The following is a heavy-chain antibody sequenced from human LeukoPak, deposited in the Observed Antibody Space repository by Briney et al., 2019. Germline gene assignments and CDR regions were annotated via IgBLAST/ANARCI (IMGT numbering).Heavy chain of an antibody. V-gene: IGHV4-31*03. CDR2: ICDSGST. J-gene: IGHJ6*03. CDR1: GGSISSGGYC. D-gene: IGHD3-16*01. CDR3: ASGLGSSRYHYMDV. Sequence: SETLSLTCTVSGGSISSGGYCWSWIRQHPGKGLEWVGYICDSGSTYYNPSLKSRFTIAVDTPKNHLYLNLSSVAAADRAVYYYASGLGSSRYHYMDVWGKGPTVTVSS.